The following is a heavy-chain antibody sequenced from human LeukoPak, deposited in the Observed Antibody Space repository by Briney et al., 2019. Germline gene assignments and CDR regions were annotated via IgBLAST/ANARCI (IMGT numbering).Heavy chain of an antibody. Sequence: GGFLRLSCAASGFTFSSYAMSWVRQAPGKGLEWVSTLSGSGGSTYYADSVKGRFTISRDNSKNTMYLQMNSLRAEDTAVYYCAKDLAMIARIGWFDPWGQGTLVTVSS. D-gene: IGHD3-22*01. CDR1: GFTFSSYA. CDR2: LSGSGGST. J-gene: IGHJ5*02. V-gene: IGHV3-23*01. CDR3: AKDLAMIARIGWFDP.